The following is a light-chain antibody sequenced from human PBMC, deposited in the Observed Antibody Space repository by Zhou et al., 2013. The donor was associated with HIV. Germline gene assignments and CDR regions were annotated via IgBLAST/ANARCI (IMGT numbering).Light chain of an antibody. J-gene: IGKJ4*01. CDR1: QGLGTN. CDR2: GSS. CDR3: QHYNNWPPGLT. Sequence: EIVLTQFPVTVSVSPGDSVTLSCRASQGLGTNVAWYQQKPGQAPRLLVYGSSTRATGIPPRFSGSGSGTHFALTIGSLQSEDFAIYYCQHYNNWPPGLTFGGGTTVEIK. V-gene: IGKV3-15*01.